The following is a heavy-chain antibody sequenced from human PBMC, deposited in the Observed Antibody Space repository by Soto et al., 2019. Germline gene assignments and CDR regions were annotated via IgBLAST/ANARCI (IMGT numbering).Heavy chain of an antibody. CDR3: ARDGTLYDTGAYYYVY. CDR2: IIPVFGKA. D-gene: IGHD3-22*01. J-gene: IGHJ4*02. V-gene: IGHV1-69*01. Sequence: QVQLVQSGAEVKKPGSSVKVSCKASGGTFSRSAINWVRQAPGQGLEWMGGIIPVFGKANYAQKFQGRVTITADESTNTGYMELRSLKSEDTAVYYCARDGTLYDTGAYYYVYWGQGSLVTVSS. CDR1: GGTFSRSA.